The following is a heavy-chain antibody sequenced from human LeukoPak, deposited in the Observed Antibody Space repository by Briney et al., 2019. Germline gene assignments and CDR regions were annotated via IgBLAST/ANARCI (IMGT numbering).Heavy chain of an antibody. CDR3: ARVREATIAPFFDY. CDR2: IYYSGST. CDR1: GDSISSGDYY. Sequence: PSQTLSLTCTVSGDSISSGDYYWTWIRPHPGKGLEWIGCIYYSGSTYYNLSLKSRVIISADTSKNHFSLKLGSVTAADTAVYYCARVREATIAPFFDYWGQGILVTVSS. D-gene: IGHD6-13*01. J-gene: IGHJ4*02. V-gene: IGHV4-31*03.